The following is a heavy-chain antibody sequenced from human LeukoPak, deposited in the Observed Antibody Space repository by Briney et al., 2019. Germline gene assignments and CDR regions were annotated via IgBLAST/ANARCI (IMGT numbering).Heavy chain of an antibody. V-gene: IGHV3-7*03. J-gene: IGHJ4*02. Sequence: GGSLRLSCVASGFTFSSRDWMTWVRQAPGKGLEWVANIKKDGSEKNYVDSVKGRFTISRDNAKISVDLQMNSLRAEDTAVYYCAIRVGASWDLWPYYFDYWGQGTLVTVSS. CDR1: GFTFSSRDW. D-gene: IGHD1-26*01. CDR3: AIRVGASWDLWPYYFDY. CDR2: IKKDGSEK.